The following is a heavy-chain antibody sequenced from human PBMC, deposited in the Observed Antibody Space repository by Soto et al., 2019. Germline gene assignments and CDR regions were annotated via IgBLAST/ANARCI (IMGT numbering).Heavy chain of an antibody. CDR2: IRSSSSTI. CDR1: GFTFSSYS. Sequence: EVQLVESGGGLVQPGGSLRLSCAASGFTFSSYSMNWVRQAPGKGLEWVSYIRSSSSTIYYADSVKGRFTISRDNAKNSLYLQMNSLRAEDTAVYYCARGVGARDQFDYWGQGTLVTVSS. D-gene: IGHD1-26*01. CDR3: ARGVGARDQFDY. V-gene: IGHV3-48*01. J-gene: IGHJ4*02.